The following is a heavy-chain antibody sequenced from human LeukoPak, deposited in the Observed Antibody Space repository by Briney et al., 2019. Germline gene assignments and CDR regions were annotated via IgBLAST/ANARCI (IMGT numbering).Heavy chain of an antibody. Sequence: PSETLSLTCRVYGGSFTGYVWSWIRQPPGKGLEWIGENTDSGTTNSNPSLKSRVTISVDTSKNFFSLKLTSVTAADTAVYDCALRGRRWPPWDDFEIWGQGTMVTVSS. D-gene: IGHD5-24*01. CDR2: NTDSGTT. CDR1: GGSFTGYV. V-gene: IGHV4-34*01. CDR3: ALRGRRWPPWDDFEI. J-gene: IGHJ3*02.